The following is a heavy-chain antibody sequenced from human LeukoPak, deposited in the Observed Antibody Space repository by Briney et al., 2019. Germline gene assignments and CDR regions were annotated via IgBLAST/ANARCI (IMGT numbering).Heavy chain of an antibody. J-gene: IGHJ4*02. CDR2: MNPNSGNT. CDR3: ARGLVRWLQLAY. V-gene: IGHV1-8*01. Sequence: ASVKVSCKASGYTFTSYDINWVRQATGQGLEWMGWMNPNSGNTGYAQKFQGRVTMTRNTSISTAYMELSSLRSEDTAVYYCARGLVRWLQLAYWRQGTLVTISS. D-gene: IGHD5-24*01. CDR1: GYTFTSYD.